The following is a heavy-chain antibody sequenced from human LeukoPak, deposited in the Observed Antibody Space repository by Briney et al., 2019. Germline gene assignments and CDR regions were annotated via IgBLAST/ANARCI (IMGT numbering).Heavy chain of an antibody. Sequence: GESLKISCKGSGYSFTKYWIGWVRQVPGKGLEWMGIIYPGDSDTRYSPSFQGQVTISADKSISTAYLQWSSLKASDTAVYYCAKHLYSGYDSNFDYWGQGTLVTVSS. J-gene: IGHJ4*02. CDR3: AKHLYSGYDSNFDY. V-gene: IGHV5-51*01. CDR1: GYSFTKYW. D-gene: IGHD5-12*01. CDR2: IYPGDSDT.